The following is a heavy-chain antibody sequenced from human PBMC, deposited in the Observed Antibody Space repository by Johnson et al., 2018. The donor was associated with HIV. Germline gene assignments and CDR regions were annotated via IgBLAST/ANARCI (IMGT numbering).Heavy chain of an antibody. CDR2: IRYDGSNN. Sequence: VQLVESGGGVVQPGGSLRLSCAASGFTFSSYGMHWVRQAPGKGLEWVAFIRYDGSNNYYADSVKGRFTISRDNSKNTLYLQMNSLRAEDTAVYYCAKGRSMYYYDSSGWGRAFDIWGQGTMVTVSS. CDR1: GFTFSSYG. V-gene: IGHV3-30*02. CDR3: AKGRSMYYYDSSGWGRAFDI. J-gene: IGHJ3*02. D-gene: IGHD3-22*01.